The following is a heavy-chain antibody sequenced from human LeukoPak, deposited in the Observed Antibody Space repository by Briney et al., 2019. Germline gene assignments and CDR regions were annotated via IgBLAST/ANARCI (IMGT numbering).Heavy chain of an antibody. Sequence: SETLSLTCTVSGGSISSYYWSWIRQPPGKGLEWIGYIYYSESTNYNPSLKSRVTISVNTSKNQFSLKLGSVTAADTAVYYCARGLDDYYDSSGYTPAHYAFDIWGQGTMVTVSS. CDR2: IYYSEST. J-gene: IGHJ3*02. CDR3: ARGLDDYYDSSGYTPAHYAFDI. V-gene: IGHV4-59*01. D-gene: IGHD3-22*01. CDR1: GGSISSYY.